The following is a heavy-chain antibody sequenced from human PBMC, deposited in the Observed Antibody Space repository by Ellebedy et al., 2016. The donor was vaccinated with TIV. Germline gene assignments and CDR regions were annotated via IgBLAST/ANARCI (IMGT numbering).Heavy chain of an antibody. CDR3: VRLHSTSPGRFDY. V-gene: IGHV6-1*01. CDR2: TFYRSKWIN. Sequence: SQTLSLTCAISGDRVSSNNAAWHWVRQSPSRGLEWLGRTFYRSKWINDYAVSVKSRITINPDTSKNQFSLRLNSVTPDDTAVYYRVRLHSTSPGRFDYWGQGTLVTVSS. J-gene: IGHJ4*02. D-gene: IGHD6-6*01. CDR1: GDRVSSNNAA.